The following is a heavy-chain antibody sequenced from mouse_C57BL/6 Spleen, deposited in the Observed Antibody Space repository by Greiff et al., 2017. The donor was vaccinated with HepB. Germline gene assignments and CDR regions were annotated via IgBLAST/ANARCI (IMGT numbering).Heavy chain of an antibody. CDR1: GYSITSGYY. D-gene: IGHD1-1*01. CDR3: ARANRYGSSYDWYFDV. CDR2: ISYDGSN. Sequence: VQLKESGPGLVKPSQSLSLTCSVTGYSITSGYYWNWIRQFPGNKLEWMGYISYDGSNNYNPSLKNRISITRDTSKNQFFLKLNSVTTEDTATYYCARANRYGSSYDWYFDVWGTGTTVTVSS. V-gene: IGHV3-6*01. J-gene: IGHJ1*03.